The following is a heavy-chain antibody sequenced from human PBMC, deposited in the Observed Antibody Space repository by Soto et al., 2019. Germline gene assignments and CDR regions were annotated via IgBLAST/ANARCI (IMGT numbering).Heavy chain of an antibody. CDR1: GYTFTDYY. D-gene: IGHD6-19*01. Sequence: SVKVSCKASGYTFTDYYLHWVRQAPGQGLEWMGWMNPGSDGTDYAQKFQGRVTMTRDTSITTAYMELSTLSSDDTAMYYCTRASTMAGESSKSLPGNDWGQGTLVAVSS. CDR3: TRASTMAGESSKSLPGND. V-gene: IGHV1-2*02. J-gene: IGHJ4*02. CDR2: MNPGSDGT.